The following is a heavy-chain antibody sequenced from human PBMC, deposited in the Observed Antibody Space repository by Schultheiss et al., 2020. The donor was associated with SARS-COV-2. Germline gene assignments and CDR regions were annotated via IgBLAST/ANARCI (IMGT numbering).Heavy chain of an antibody. CDR3: ARHHRVPGGYSYGYDAFDI. Sequence: SETLSLTCTVSGGSISSYYWSWIRQPPGKGLEWIGYIYYSGSTNYNPSLKSRVTISVDTSKNQFSLKLSSVTAADTAVYYCARHHRVPGGYSYGYDAFDIWGQGTMVTVSS. J-gene: IGHJ3*02. CDR2: IYYSGST. CDR1: GGSISSYY. V-gene: IGHV4-59*08. D-gene: IGHD5-18*01.